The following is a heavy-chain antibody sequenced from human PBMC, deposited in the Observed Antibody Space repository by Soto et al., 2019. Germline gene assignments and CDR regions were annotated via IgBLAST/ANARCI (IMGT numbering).Heavy chain of an antibody. Sequence: SETLSLTCTVSGGSISSYYWSWIRQPPGKGLEWIGYIFYSGSTNYNPSLKSRVTISVDTSKNQFSLRLSSVTAADTAVYYCARDGYYYDSSGYQRVYYFDYWGQGTLITVSS. J-gene: IGHJ4*02. V-gene: IGHV4-59*01. CDR3: ARDGYYYDSSGYQRVYYFDY. CDR2: IFYSGST. D-gene: IGHD3-22*01. CDR1: GGSISSYY.